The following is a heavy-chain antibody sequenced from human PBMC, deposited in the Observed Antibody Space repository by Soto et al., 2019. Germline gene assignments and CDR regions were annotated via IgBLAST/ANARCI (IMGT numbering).Heavy chain of an antibody. Sequence: SETLSLTCDVSGGSTMISSYYCAWIRQPPGKGLEWIGSMYYSGSTYYNPSLKSRVTISVDTSKNQFSLKLSSVTAADTAVYYCARDFVSASVVRFGELSLNNWIDPWGQGTLVAVSS. D-gene: IGHD3-16*02. V-gene: IGHV4-39*02. CDR3: ARDFVSASVVRFGELSLNNWIDP. CDR2: MYYSGST. J-gene: IGHJ5*02. CDR1: GGSTMISSYY.